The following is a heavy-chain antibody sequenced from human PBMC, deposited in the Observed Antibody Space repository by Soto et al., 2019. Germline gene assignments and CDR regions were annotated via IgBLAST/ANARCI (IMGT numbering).Heavy chain of an antibody. CDR3: ARGRGTKYGMDV. Sequence: ASVKVSCKASGYTFTGYYMHWVRQAPGQGLEWMGWINPNSGGTNCAQKFQGWVTMTRDTSISTAYMELSRLRSDDTAVYYCARGRGTKYGMDVWGQGTTVTVSS. V-gene: IGHV1-2*04. CDR2: INPNSGGT. D-gene: IGHD3-10*01. J-gene: IGHJ6*02. CDR1: GYTFTGYY.